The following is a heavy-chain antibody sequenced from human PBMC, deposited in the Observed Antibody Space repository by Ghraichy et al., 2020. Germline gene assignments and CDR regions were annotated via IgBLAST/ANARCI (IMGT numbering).Heavy chain of an antibody. CDR1: GFTFSSYA. V-gene: IGHV3-23*01. CDR3: AKDRRWLQQIYWYFDL. Sequence: GGSLRLSCAASGFTFSSYAMSWVRQAPGKGLEWVSAISGSGGSTYYADSVKGRFTISRDNSKNTLYLQMNSLRAEDTAVYYCAKDRRWLQQIYWYFDLWGRGTLVTVSS. D-gene: IGHD5-24*01. CDR2: ISGSGGST. J-gene: IGHJ2*01.